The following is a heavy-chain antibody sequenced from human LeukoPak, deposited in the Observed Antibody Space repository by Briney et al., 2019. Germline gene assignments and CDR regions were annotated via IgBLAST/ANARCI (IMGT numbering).Heavy chain of an antibody. Sequence: ASVKVSCKASGYTFITYGISWVGQAPGQGLEWMGWISAYNGNTNYAQKLQGRVTMTTDTSTSTAYMELRSLRSDDTAVYYCARYTSGRLNPGFYHYYMDVWGKGTTVTVSS. CDR2: ISAYNGNT. V-gene: IGHV1-18*01. CDR1: GYTFITYG. D-gene: IGHD6-19*01. J-gene: IGHJ6*03. CDR3: ARYTSGRLNPGFYHYYMDV.